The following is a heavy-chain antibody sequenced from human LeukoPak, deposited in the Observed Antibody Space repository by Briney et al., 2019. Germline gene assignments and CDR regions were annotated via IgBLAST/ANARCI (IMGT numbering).Heavy chain of an antibody. J-gene: IGHJ4*02. CDR3: VRPGIVGATAFDY. D-gene: IGHD1-26*01. CDR1: GGSISSYY. V-gene: IGHV4-59*08. CDR2: IYYSGST. Sequence: SETLSLTCTVSGGSISSYYWSWIRQPPGKGLEWIGYIYYSGSTYYNPPLKSRVTISVDTSKNQFSLRLSSVTAADTAFYYCVRPGIVGATAFDYWGQGTLVTVSS.